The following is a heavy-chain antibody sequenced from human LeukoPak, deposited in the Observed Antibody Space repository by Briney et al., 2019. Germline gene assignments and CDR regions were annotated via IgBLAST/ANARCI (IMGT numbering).Heavy chain of an antibody. CDR1: GGSISSSSYY. CDR3: ARDKQVGATYFDY. D-gene: IGHD1-26*01. CDR2: IYYSGST. V-gene: IGHV4-39*02. J-gene: IGHJ4*02. Sequence: SETLSLTCTLSGGSISSSSYYWGWIRQPPGKGLEWIGSIYYSGSTYYNPSLKSRVTISVDTSKNQFSLKLSSVTAADTAVYYCARDKQVGATYFDYWGQGTLVTVSS.